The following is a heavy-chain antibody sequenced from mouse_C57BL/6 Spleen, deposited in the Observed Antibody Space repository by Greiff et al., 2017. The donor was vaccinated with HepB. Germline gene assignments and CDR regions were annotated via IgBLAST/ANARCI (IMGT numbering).Heavy chain of an antibody. Sequence: EVKLQQSGAELVRPGASVKLSCTASGFNIKDYYMHWVKHRPEQGLEWIGRIDPEDGDTEYAPKFQGKATMTADTSSNTAYLQLSSLTSEDTAVYYCTTAAQATLFDYWGQGTTLTVSS. D-gene: IGHD3-2*02. CDR3: TTAAQATLFDY. CDR2: IDPEDGDT. V-gene: IGHV14-1*01. J-gene: IGHJ2*01. CDR1: GFNIKDYY.